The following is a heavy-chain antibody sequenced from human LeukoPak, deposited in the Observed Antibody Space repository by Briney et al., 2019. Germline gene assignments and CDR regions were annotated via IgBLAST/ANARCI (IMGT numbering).Heavy chain of an antibody. J-gene: IGHJ6*02. CDR1: GFTFTNYL. V-gene: IGHV3-23*05. D-gene: IGHD6-6*01. Sequence: GGSLRLSCAASGFTFTNYLMRWVRQAPGKGLEWVSSVDNAATGTYYADSVRGRFTISRDNSKNTVYLQMNTLRAEDTAVYYCAKHITSSYYGIDVCGQGTTVTVSS. CDR3: AKHITSSYYGIDV. CDR2: VDNAATGT.